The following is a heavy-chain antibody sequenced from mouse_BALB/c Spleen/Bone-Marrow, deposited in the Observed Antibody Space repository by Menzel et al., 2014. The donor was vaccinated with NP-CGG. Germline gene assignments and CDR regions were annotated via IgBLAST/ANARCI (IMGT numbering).Heavy chain of an antibody. CDR3: ARGARTTARFAY. Sequence: EVKLLESGPDLVKPSQSLSLTCTVTGYSITSGYGWHWIRQFPGNKLEWMAYIHYSGSTNYNPSLKSRISITRDTSKNQFFLQLNSVTTEDTATYYCARGARTTARFAYWGQGTLVTVSA. CDR2: IHYSGST. CDR1: GYSITSGYG. J-gene: IGHJ3*01. D-gene: IGHD1-2*01. V-gene: IGHV3-1*02.